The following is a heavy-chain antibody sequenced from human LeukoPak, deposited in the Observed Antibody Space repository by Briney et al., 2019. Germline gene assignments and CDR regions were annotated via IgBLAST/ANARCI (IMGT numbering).Heavy chain of an antibody. D-gene: IGHD6-13*01. CDR2: IKSDESER. Sequence: GGSLRLSCVGSGFTFSDYWMSWVRQAPGKGLEWAANIKSDESERFFLDSVKGRFTISRDNAKNSVYLQMSSLRAEDTGVYYCATTLNIATPGHLWGQGALVTVSS. CDR3: ATTLNIATPGHL. CDR1: GFTFSDYW. J-gene: IGHJ4*02. V-gene: IGHV3-7*01.